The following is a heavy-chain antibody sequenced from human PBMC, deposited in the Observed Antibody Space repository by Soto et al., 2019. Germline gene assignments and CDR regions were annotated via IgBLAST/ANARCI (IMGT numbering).Heavy chain of an antibody. CDR2: ISAYNGNT. Sequence: QVQLVQSGAEVKKPGASVKVSCKASGYTLTSYGISWVRQAPGQGLEWMGWISAYNGNTNYAQKLQGRVTMTTDTSTSTAYMELRSLRSDDTAVYYCARQNYYDRSGQWGYYFDYWGQGTLVTVSS. CDR3: ARQNYYDRSGQWGYYFDY. CDR1: GYTLTSYG. V-gene: IGHV1-18*01. D-gene: IGHD3-22*01. J-gene: IGHJ4*02.